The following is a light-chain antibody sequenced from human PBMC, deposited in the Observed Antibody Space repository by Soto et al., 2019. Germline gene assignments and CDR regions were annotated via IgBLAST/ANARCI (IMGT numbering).Light chain of an antibody. J-gene: IGLJ1*01. V-gene: IGLV1-40*01. CDR3: QSYDRRLSGYV. CDR1: SSNFGAGFA. Sequence: QSVLTQPPSVSGAPGQWVTISCTGSSSNFGAGFAVHWYQQFPGAAPQLLIYDITNRPSGVPDRFSGSKSGTSASLAIAGLQAEDEAVYYCQSYDRRLSGYVFGIRTKVTVX. CDR2: DIT.